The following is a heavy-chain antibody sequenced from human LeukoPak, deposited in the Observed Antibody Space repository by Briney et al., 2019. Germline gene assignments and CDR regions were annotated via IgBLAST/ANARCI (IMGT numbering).Heavy chain of an antibody. V-gene: IGHV1-24*01. D-gene: IGHD3-3*01. CDR1: GYTLTELS. CDR2: FDHEDGET. CDR3: ATLRHTIFGVVIPYDY. Sequence: ASVKVSCKVSGYTLTELSMHWVRQAPGKGLEWMGGFDHEDGETIYAQKFQGRVTMTEDTSTDTAYMELSSLRSEDTAVYYCATLRHTIFGVVIPYDYWGQGTLVTVSS. J-gene: IGHJ4*02.